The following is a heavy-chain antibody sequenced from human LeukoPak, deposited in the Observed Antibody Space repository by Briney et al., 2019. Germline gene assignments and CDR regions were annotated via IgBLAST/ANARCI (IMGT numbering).Heavy chain of an antibody. CDR1: GFTFSSDA. D-gene: IGHD3-3*01. V-gene: IGHV3-30-3*01. CDR3: ARSTPGDYTLHLIDS. Sequence: GGSLRLSCAVSGFTFSSDAMHWVRQAPGKGLEWVAVISHDGTNKYYTDSVKDRFTISRDNSKSILYLQMNSLRAEDTAVYYCARSTPGDYTLHLIDSWGQGTLVTVSS. J-gene: IGHJ4*02. CDR2: ISHDGTNK.